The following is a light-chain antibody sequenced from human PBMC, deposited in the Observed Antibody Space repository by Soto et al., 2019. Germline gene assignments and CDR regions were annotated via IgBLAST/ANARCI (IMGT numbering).Light chain of an antibody. Sequence: EIMMTQSPATLSVSPGERATLSCRASQSIGRNLVWCQQKPGQAPRLLIYGAPSRATGIPDRFSGSGSGTDFTLTISRLEPEDFAVYYCQQYGSSRRTFGQGTKVDNK. V-gene: IGKV3-20*01. CDR1: QSIGRN. CDR3: QQYGSSRRT. J-gene: IGKJ1*01. CDR2: GAP.